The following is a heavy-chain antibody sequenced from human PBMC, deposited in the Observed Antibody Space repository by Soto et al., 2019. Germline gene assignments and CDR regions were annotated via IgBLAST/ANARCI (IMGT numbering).Heavy chain of an antibody. CDR1: GFTFSSYG. D-gene: IGHD6-6*01. J-gene: IGHJ6*02. Sequence: PGGSLRLSCAASGFTFSSYGMHWVRQAPGKGLEWVAVISYDGSNKYYADSVKGRFTISRDNSKNTLYLQMNSLRAEDTAVYYCAKGSIAARGFLSGYYYGMDVWGQGTTVTVSS. CDR2: ISYDGSNK. CDR3: AKGSIAARGFLSGYYYGMDV. V-gene: IGHV3-30*18.